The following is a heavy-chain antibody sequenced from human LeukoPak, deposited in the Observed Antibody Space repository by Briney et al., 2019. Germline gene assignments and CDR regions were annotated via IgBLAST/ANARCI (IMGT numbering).Heavy chain of an antibody. CDR1: GYTFTGYY. CDR3: ARARRRDAVPFDY. CDR2: INPNSGGT. Sequence: EASVTVSCKASGYTFTGYYMHWVRQAPGQGLEWMGWINPNSGGTNYAQKFQGRVTMTRDTSISTAYMELSRLRSDDTAVYYCARARRRDAVPFDYWGQGTLVTVSS. V-gene: IGHV1-2*02. J-gene: IGHJ4*02. D-gene: IGHD2-2*01.